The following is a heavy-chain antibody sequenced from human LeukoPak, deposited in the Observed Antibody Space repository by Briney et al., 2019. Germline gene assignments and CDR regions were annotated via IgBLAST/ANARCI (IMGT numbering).Heavy chain of an antibody. CDR2: VSNDGTNK. CDR1: GFTFRSYG. V-gene: IGHV3-30*03. CDR3: ARDRSSGYDDAFDI. D-gene: IGHD5-12*01. Sequence: PGGSLRLSCAASGFTFRSYGMHWVRQATGKGLEWVAVVSNDGTNKYYADSVRGRFTISRDNSKNTLYLQMNGLRVEDTAVYYCARDRSSGYDDAFDIWGQGTMVTVSS. J-gene: IGHJ3*02.